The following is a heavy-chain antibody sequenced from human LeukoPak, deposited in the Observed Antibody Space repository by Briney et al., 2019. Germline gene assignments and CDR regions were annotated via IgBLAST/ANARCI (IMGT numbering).Heavy chain of an antibody. CDR1: GFTVSSNS. Sequence: GGSLRLSCTVSGFTVSSNSMSWVRQAPGKGLAWVSFIYSDSTHYSDPVKGRVTISRDSSKNTLYLHMNSLRAEDTAEYSCARFRWKMGPDDYWGQGTLVTVSS. CDR2: IYSDST. CDR3: ARFRWKMGPDDY. D-gene: IGHD4-23*01. J-gene: IGHJ4*02. V-gene: IGHV3-53*01.